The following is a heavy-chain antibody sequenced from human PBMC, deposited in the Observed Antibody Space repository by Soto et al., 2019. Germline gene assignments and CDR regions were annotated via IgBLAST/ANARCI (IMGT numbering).Heavy chain of an antibody. CDR2: ISAYNGNT. Sequence: ASVKVSCKASGYTFTSYGISWVRQAPGQGLEWMGWISAYNGNTNYAQKLQGRVTMTTDTSTSTAYMELRSLRSDDTAVYYCAREGYYDSSGPWPTNFDYWGQGTLVTVS. V-gene: IGHV1-18*01. CDR3: AREGYYDSSGPWPTNFDY. D-gene: IGHD3-22*01. J-gene: IGHJ4*02. CDR1: GYTFTSYG.